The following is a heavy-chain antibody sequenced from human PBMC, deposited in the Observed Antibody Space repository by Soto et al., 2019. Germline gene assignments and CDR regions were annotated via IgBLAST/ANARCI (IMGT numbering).Heavy chain of an antibody. CDR1: GFNFKAYG. CDR2: ISTDGTNQ. D-gene: IGHD3-16*02. V-gene: IGHV3-30-3*01. CDR3: AVGGGDLSLTPFDY. Sequence: QVHLVESGGGVVQPGRSLRLSCVASGFNFKAYGMHWVRQAPGKGLEWVAVISTDGTNQHHADSVKGRFTISRDNFKNTLLLQMNSLRPEDTAVYFCAVGGGDLSLTPFDYWGQGTLVTVSS. J-gene: IGHJ4*02.